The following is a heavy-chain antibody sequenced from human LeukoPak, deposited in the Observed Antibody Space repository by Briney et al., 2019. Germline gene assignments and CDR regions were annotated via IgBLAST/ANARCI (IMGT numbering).Heavy chain of an antibody. CDR3: ARALDYYYYVDV. CDR2: ISSSGSTI. V-gene: IGHV3-11*04. CDR1: GFTFSDYY. J-gene: IGHJ6*03. Sequence: GSLRLSCAASGFTFSDYYMSWIRQAPGKGLEWVSYISSSGSTIYYADSVKGRFTISRDNAKNSLYLQMNSLRAEDTAVYYCARALDYYYYVDVWGKGTTVTVSS.